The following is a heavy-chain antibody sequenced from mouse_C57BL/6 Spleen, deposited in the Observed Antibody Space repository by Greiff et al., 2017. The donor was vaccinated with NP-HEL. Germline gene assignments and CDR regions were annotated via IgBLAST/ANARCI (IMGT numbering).Heavy chain of an antibody. J-gene: IGHJ2*01. V-gene: IGHV14-2*01. CDR3: ARPYYYGSSYDYFDY. CDR2: IDPEDGET. CDR1: GFNIKDYY. Sequence: VHVKQSGAELVKPGASVKLSCTASGFNIKDYYMHWVKQRTEQGLEWIGRIDPEDGETKYAPKFQGKATITADTSSNTAYLQLSSLTSEDTAVYYCARPYYYGSSYDYFDYWGQGTTLTVSS. D-gene: IGHD1-1*01.